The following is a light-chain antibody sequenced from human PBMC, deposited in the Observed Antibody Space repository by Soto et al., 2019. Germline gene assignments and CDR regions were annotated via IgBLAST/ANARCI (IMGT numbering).Light chain of an antibody. V-gene: IGLV2-14*01. Sequence: QSARTQPASVSGSPGQSITISCTGTSSDVGGYNYVSWYQQHPGKAPKLMIYEVSNRPSGVSNRFSGSKSGNTASLTISGLQAEDEADYYCSSYTSSSTLGYVFGTGTKVTVL. J-gene: IGLJ1*01. CDR2: EVS. CDR1: SSDVGGYNY. CDR3: SSYTSSSTLGYV.